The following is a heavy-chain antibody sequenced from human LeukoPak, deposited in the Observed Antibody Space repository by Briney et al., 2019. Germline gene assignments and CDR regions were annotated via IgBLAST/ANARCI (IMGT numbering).Heavy chain of an antibody. Sequence: GGSLRLSCSASGFTFSSYVMHWVRQAPGKGLECVSAISTNGVRTYYADSVKSRFTISRDNPKNTLCLQMSSLSAEDTAVYYCVKDRDSGYDSLDFWGRGTLVTVSS. CDR2: ISTNGVRT. J-gene: IGHJ4*02. CDR3: VKDRDSGYDSLDF. D-gene: IGHD5-12*01. V-gene: IGHV3-64D*06. CDR1: GFTFSSYV.